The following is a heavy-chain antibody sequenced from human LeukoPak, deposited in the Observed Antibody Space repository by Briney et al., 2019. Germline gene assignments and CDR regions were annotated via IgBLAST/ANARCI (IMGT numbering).Heavy chain of an antibody. CDR2: ISGSGGTT. V-gene: IGHV3-23*01. CDR1: GFTFSSYA. D-gene: IGHD1-26*01. J-gene: IGHJ4*02. Sequence: GGSLRLSCAASGFTFSSYAMSWVRQAPGKGLEWVSTISGSGGTTYYADSVKGRFTISRDNSKNTLYLQMNSLRAEDTAVYYCARSVDGTALDYWGQGTLVTVSS. CDR3: ARSVDGTALDY.